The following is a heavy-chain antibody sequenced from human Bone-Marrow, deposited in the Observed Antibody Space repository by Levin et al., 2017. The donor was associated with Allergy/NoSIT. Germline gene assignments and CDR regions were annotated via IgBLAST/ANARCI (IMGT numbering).Heavy chain of an antibody. V-gene: IGHV3-74*01. Sequence: GESLKISCAVSGFTFRTNQMHWVRQAPGKGLVWVSRINGPGTTTAYADSVKGRFTISRDNAKNILYLQMNSLRVEDTAVYYCATDHHYGYWGRGALVAVSS. J-gene: IGHJ1*01. D-gene: IGHD3-16*01. CDR2: INGPGTTT. CDR3: ATDHHYGY. CDR1: GFTFRTNQ.